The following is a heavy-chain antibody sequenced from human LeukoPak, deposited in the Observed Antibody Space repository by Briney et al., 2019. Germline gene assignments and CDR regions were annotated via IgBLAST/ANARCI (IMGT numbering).Heavy chain of an antibody. D-gene: IGHD2-15*01. CDR1: GFTFDDYA. CDR3: AKDSQSHAWSQFDY. J-gene: IGHJ4*02. CDR2: ISDTGGST. Sequence: GGSLRLSCAASGFTFDDYAMHWVRQAPGKGLEWVSTISDTGGSTYYADSVKGRFTISRDNSKDTLYLQMNSLRAEDTAVYYCAKDSQSHAWSQFDYWGQGALVTVSS. V-gene: IGHV3-23*01.